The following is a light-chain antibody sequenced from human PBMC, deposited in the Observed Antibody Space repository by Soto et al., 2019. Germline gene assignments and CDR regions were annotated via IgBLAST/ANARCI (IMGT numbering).Light chain of an antibody. V-gene: IGKV1-5*03. Sequence: DIQMTQFPSTLSASIGDRVTITCRASQTISNWLAWYQQKPGKAPKLLIYKASSLETGVPSRFSGSGSGTEFTLTISSLQTDDFATYCCKQYTRYSAYTFRQGTRLELK. CDR1: QTISNW. CDR3: KQYTRYSAYT. J-gene: IGKJ2*01. CDR2: KAS.